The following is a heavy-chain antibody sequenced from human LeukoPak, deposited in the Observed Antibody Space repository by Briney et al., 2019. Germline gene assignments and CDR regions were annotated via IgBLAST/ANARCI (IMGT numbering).Heavy chain of an antibody. Sequence: PGGSLRLSCAASGFTFSSYGMHWVRQAPGKGLEWVAFVRYDGSSKYYADSVKGRFTISRDNSKNTLYVQMNSLRAEDTAVYCCAKRVAAAGTGVFDYWGQGTLVTVSS. CDR2: VRYDGSSK. CDR1: GFTFSSYG. CDR3: AKRVAAAGTGVFDY. J-gene: IGHJ4*02. D-gene: IGHD6-13*01. V-gene: IGHV3-30*02.